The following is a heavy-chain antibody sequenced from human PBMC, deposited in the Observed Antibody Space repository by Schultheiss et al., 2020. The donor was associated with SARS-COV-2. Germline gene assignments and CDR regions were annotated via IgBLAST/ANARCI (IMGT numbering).Heavy chain of an antibody. CDR3: ATSSSGGSRSFYGMDV. CDR1: GGSFSGYY. CDR2: IYYSGST. J-gene: IGHJ6*02. V-gene: IGHV4-34*01. Sequence: SETLSLTCAVYGGSFSGYYWSWIRQPPGKGLEWIGYIYYSGSTYYNPSLKSRVTISVDTSKNQFSLKLSSVTAADTAVYYCATSSSGGSRSFYGMDVWGQGTTVTVSS. D-gene: IGHD2-15*01.